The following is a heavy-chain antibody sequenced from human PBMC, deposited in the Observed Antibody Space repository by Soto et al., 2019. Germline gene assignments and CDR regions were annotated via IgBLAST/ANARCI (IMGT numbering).Heavy chain of an antibody. Sequence: ASVKVSCKASGRTFSSYAISWVRQAPGQGLEWVGGIIPIFGTANYAQKFQGRVTITADESTSTAYMELSSLRSEDTAVYYCARVLSTVTTYGLYYYGMDVWGQGTTVTVSS. CDR1: GRTFSSYA. CDR2: IIPIFGTA. D-gene: IGHD4-17*01. CDR3: ARVLSTVTTYGLYYYGMDV. V-gene: IGHV1-69*13. J-gene: IGHJ6*02.